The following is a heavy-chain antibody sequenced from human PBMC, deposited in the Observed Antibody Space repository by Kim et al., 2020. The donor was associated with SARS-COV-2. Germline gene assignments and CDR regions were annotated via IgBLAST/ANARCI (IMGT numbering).Heavy chain of an antibody. CDR3: TRDRIAVAAPDY. V-gene: IGHV3-48*02. Sequence: YYTDAVKSRYTISMVNAKNSLYLQMNSLRDEDTAVYYCTRDRIAVAAPDYWGQGTLVTVSS. J-gene: IGHJ4*02. D-gene: IGHD6-19*01.